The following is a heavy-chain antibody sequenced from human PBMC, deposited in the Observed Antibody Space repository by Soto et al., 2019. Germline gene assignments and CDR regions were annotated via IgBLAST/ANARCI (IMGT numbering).Heavy chain of an antibody. V-gene: IGHV3-23*01. CDR3: AKDSTIFGVYYGMHV. CDR1: GFTLSSYA. CDR2: ISGSGGST. J-gene: IGHJ6*02. Sequence: LRLSCAASGFTLSSYAMSWVRQAPGKGLERVSAISGSGGSTYYEDSVKGRFTISGDNSKNTLYLQMNSLRAEDTAVYYCAKDSTIFGVYYGMHVWGQGTRVTVYS. D-gene: IGHD3-3*01.